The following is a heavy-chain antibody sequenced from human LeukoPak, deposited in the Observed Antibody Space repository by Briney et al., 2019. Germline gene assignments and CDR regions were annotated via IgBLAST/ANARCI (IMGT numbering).Heavy chain of an antibody. CDR1: GFTFSNYA. V-gene: IGHV3-23*01. D-gene: IGHD4-23*01. Sequence: PGGSLRLSCAASGFTFSNYALTWVRQAPGKGLEWVSTISGTGGSTYYADSVKGRFTISRDNSKNTLYLQMNSLRAEDTAVYYCANQAWGNSRRFRRLPGSYYFDYWGQGTLVTVSS. J-gene: IGHJ4*02. CDR2: ISGTGGST. CDR3: ANQAWGNSRRFRRLPGSYYFDY.